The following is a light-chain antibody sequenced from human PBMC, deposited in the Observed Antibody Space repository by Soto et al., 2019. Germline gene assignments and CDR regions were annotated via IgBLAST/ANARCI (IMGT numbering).Light chain of an antibody. J-gene: IGKJ1*01. V-gene: IGKV4-1*01. CDR2: WAS. CDR1: QSVLYSSNKKNY. CDR3: QQHNSTRT. Sequence: DSVMTQSPYSLAVSLGERAAINGNPGQSVLYSSNKKNYLASNRQNTGQCTKLLIYWASTRETGVPDLSRGSGSGTDFTLTFRSPRGEHVAIYYCQQHNSTRTFGQGPRVDI.